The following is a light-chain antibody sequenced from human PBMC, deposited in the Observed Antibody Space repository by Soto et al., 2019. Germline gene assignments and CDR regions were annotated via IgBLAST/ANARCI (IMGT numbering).Light chain of an antibody. J-gene: IGLJ1*01. CDR3: TSSTNIASLDL. V-gene: IGLV2-14*01. CDR2: EVN. Sequence: QSALTQPASVSGSPGQSITISCTGSSSDVGGYNYVSWYQQHPGKAPKLIIYEVNNRPSGVSNRFSGSKSGSTASLTISGLQAEDEADYYCTSSTNIASLDLFGTGTKV. CDR1: SSDVGGYNY.